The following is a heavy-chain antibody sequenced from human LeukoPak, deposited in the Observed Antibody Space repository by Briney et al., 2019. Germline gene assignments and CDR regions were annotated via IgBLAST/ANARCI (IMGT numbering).Heavy chain of an antibody. D-gene: IGHD6-13*01. V-gene: IGHV1-69*04. J-gene: IGHJ3*02. CDR1: GGTFSSYA. CDR2: IIPILGIA. CDR3: ARGLAAAGTGDAFDI. Sequence: SVKVSCKASGGTFSSYAISWVRQAPGQGLEWMGRIIPILGIANYAQKFQGRVTITADKSTSTAYMELSSLRSEDTAVYYRARGLAAAGTGDAFDIWGQGTMVTVSS.